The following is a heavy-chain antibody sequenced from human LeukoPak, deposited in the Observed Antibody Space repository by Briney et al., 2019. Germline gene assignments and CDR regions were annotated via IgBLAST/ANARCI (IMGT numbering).Heavy chain of an antibody. D-gene: IGHD3-3*01. CDR3: AREIRFLEWLSGFDY. CDR2: INWNGGST. V-gene: IGHV3-20*04. Sequence: PGGSLRLSCAASGFTFDDYGMSWVRQVPGKGLEWVSGINWNGGSTGYADSVKGRFTISRDNAKNSLYLQMDSLRVEDTALYYCAREIRFLEWLSGFDYWGQGTLVTVSS. CDR1: GFTFDDYG. J-gene: IGHJ4*02.